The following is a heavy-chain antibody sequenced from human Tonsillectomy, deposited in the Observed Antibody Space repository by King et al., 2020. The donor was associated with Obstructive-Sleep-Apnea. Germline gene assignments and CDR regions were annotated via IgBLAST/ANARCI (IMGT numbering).Heavy chain of an antibody. D-gene: IGHD4-23*01. J-gene: IGHJ4*02. CDR2: IGITTSSI. Sequence: VQLVESGGGLVKPGGSLRLSCAASGFTFSIYSMNWVRQAPGKGLEWVSFIGITTSSIYYADSVKGRFTISRDNAKNSLFLQMNSLRAEDTAVYYCARDQDFGGKGYWGQGTLVTVSS. CDR1: GFTFSIYS. CDR3: ARDQDFGGKGY. V-gene: IGHV3-21*01.